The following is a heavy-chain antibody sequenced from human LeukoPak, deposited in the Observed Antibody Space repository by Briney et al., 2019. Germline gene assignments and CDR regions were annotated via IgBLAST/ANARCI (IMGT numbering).Heavy chain of an antibody. D-gene: IGHD3-22*01. V-gene: IGHV1-2*02. CDR2: INPNSGGT. CDR3: ARGGRRTMIVVVTPRYYFDY. J-gene: IGHJ4*02. CDR1: GYPFTSHG. Sequence: ASVKVSCKASGYPFTSHGVIWVRQAPGQGLEWMGWINPNSGGTNYAQKFQGRVTMTRDTSISTAYMELSRLRSDDTAVYYCARGGRRTMIVVVTPRYYFDYWGQGTLVTVSS.